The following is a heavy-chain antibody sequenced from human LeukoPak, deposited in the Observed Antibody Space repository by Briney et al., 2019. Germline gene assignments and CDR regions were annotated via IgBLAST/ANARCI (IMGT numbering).Heavy chain of an antibody. CDR3: ARDPGYSYAVGAFDI. V-gene: IGHV3-48*03. CDR2: ISSSGSTI. J-gene: IGHJ3*02. CDR1: GFTFSSYE. D-gene: IGHD5-18*01. Sequence: PGGSLRLSCAASGFTFSSYEMNWVRQAPGKGLEWVSYISSSGSTIYYADSVKGRFTISRDNAKNSLYLRMNSLRAEDTAVYYCARDPGYSYAVGAFDIWGQGTMVTVSS.